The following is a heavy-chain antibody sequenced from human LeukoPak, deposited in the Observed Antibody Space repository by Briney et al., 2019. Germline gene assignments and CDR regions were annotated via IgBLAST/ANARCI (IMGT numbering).Heavy chain of an antibody. CDR1: GGSVSSNSYY. Sequence: PSETLSLTCTVSGGSVSSNSYYWSWIRQPPGKELEWIGYIYYSGNTNYNPSLKSRVTISIDTSKNQFSLKLSSVTAADTAVYYCARVGRPDYYYYYGMDVWGQGTTVTVSS. CDR2: IYYSGNT. J-gene: IGHJ6*02. CDR3: ARVGRPDYYYYYGMDV. V-gene: IGHV4-61*01.